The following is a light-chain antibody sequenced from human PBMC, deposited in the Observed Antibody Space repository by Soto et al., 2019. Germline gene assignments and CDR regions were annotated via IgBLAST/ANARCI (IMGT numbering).Light chain of an antibody. CDR2: GTS. CDR1: QSVSSN. V-gene: IGKV3-15*01. Sequence: IVLTQSPGTLSLSPGDSATISCRARQSVSSNHLAWYQQQPGQAPRPLIYGTSTRATGIPARFSGSGSGTEFTLTISSLQSDDFAVYYCQQYNNWWTFGQGTKVDI. J-gene: IGKJ1*01. CDR3: QQYNNWWT.